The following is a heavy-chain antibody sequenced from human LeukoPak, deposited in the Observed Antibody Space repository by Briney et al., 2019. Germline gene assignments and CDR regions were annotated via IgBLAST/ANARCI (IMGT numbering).Heavy chain of an antibody. CDR3: AREGDYYDSSGYFDY. J-gene: IGHJ4*02. CDR1: GGSISRYY. CDR2: IYSSGST. V-gene: IGHV4-59*01. D-gene: IGHD3-22*01. Sequence: SETLSLPCTVSGGSISRYYWSWIRQPPGKGLEWLGYIYSSGSTIYNPSLKSRVTISVDTSKNQMSLKVTSVTAADTAVYYCAREGDYYDSSGYFDYWGQGTLVTVSS.